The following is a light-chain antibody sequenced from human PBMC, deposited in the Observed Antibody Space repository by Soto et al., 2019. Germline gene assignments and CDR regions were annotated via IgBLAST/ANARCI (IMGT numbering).Light chain of an antibody. CDR2: GAS. CDR3: KQYGSSGT. J-gene: IGKJ1*01. Sequence: EVVMTQSPGTLSVSLGESTTLSCRASQSVDGYLAWYQQKPGQAPRLLIYGASSRATGIPARFSGSGSGTDSTLTIRRLEPEDFAVYYCKQYGSSGTFGQGTKVDIK. CDR1: QSVDGY. V-gene: IGKV3-20*01.